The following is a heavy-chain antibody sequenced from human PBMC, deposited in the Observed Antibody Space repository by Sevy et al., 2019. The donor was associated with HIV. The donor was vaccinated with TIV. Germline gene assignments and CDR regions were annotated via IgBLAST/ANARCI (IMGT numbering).Heavy chain of an antibody. CDR3: ATKGVAVDAFDI. CDR2: IYYTGTT. CDR1: GDSIDSYGSY. D-gene: IGHD5-12*01. Sequence: SETLSLTCSVSGDSIDSYGSYWGWIRQPPGKGLEWIGSIYYTGTTEYNPSLKSRATISVDTSKNEFSLRMTSVTAADTAVYYCATKGVAVDAFDIRGKGKMVTVSS. V-gene: IGHV4-39*01. J-gene: IGHJ3*02.